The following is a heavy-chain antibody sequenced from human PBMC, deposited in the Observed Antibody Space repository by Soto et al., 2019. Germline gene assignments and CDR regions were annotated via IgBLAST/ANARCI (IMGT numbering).Heavy chain of an antibody. CDR2: ISAYNGNT. Sequence: QVQLVQSGAEVKKPGASVKVSCKASGYTFTSYGISWVRQAPGKGLEWLGWISAYNGNTNYAQTLQGRVTMTTATSTSTAYMELRIRRFDDTAVYYCSSTKLGGANTLYFWGQGTLVTVSS. J-gene: IGHJ4*02. V-gene: IGHV1-18*04. CDR3: SSTKLGGANTLYF. CDR1: GYTFTSYG. D-gene: IGHD1-26*01.